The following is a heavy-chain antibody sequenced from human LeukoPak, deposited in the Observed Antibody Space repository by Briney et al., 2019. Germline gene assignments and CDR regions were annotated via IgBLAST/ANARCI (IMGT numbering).Heavy chain of an antibody. CDR3: ASLTRSNFPYYFDY. CDR2: IYYSGST. Sequence: SETLSLTCTVSGGSISSYYWSWIRQPPGKGLEWIGYIYYSGSTNYNPSLKSRVTISVDTSKNQFSLKLSSVTAADTAVYYCASLTRSNFPYYFDYWGQGTLVTVSS. D-gene: IGHD1-1*01. V-gene: IGHV4-59*01. J-gene: IGHJ4*02. CDR1: GGSISSYY.